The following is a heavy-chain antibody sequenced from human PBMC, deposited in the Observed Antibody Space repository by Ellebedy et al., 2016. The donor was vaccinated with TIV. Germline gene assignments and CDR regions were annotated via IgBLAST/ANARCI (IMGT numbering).Heavy chain of an antibody. V-gene: IGHV3-11*04. D-gene: IGHD6-19*01. CDR1: GFTFSDYY. CDR3: ARDGWGGGWA. Sequence: GESLKISCAASGFTFSDYYMSWVRQAPGKGLEWVSYISGRGSSIYHAASVKGRFTISRDNAKHSLSLQMNSLGAEETAVYYWARDGWGGGWAWGQGTPVTVSS. J-gene: IGHJ5*02. CDR2: ISGRGSSI.